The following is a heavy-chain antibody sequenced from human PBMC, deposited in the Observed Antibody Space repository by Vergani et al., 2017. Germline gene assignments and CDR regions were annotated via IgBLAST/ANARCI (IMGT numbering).Heavy chain of an antibody. CDR1: GYSFTSYW. CDR2: IYPGDSDT. D-gene: IGHD6-19*01. J-gene: IGHJ3*02. V-gene: IGHV5-51*01. Sequence: EVQLVQSGAEVKKPGESLRISCKGSGYSFTSYWIGWVRQMPGKGLELMGIIYPGDSDTRYSPSFQGQVTISADKSISTAYLQWSSLKASDTAMYYCARPPIGGQWLSTDAFDIWGQGTMVTVSS. CDR3: ARPPIGGQWLSTDAFDI.